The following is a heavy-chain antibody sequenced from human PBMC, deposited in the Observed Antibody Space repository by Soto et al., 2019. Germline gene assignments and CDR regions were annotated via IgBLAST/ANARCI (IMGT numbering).Heavy chain of an antibody. V-gene: IGHV1-8*01. Sequence: GASVKVSCKASGYTFTSYDINWVRQATGQGLEWMGWMNPNSGNTGYAQRFQGRVTMTRNTSISTAYMELSSLRSEDTAVYYCARAPYCSGGSCYSRHPRDNWFDPWGQGTLVTVSS. CDR1: GYTFTSYD. CDR3: ARAPYCSGGSCYSRHPRDNWFDP. CDR2: MNPNSGNT. J-gene: IGHJ5*02. D-gene: IGHD2-15*01.